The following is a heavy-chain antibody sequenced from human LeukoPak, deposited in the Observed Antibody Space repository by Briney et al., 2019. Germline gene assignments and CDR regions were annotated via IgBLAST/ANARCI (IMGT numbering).Heavy chain of an antibody. J-gene: IGHJ4*02. V-gene: IGHV4-59*02. CDR1: GDSVSSYS. D-gene: IGHD1-26*01. CDR3: ARGQGSGSSWAFDY. CDR2: IHYSVST. Sequence: SETLSLTCSVSGDSVSSYSWSWIWHPPGKGLAWIGYIHYSVSTTYNPSLKSRVTISVDPSKHQFSLSLSSVTAADTAVYYCARGQGSGSSWAFDYWGQGTLVTVSS.